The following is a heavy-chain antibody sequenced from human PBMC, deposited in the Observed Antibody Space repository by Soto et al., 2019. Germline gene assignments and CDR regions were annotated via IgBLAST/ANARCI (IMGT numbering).Heavy chain of an antibody. V-gene: IGHV4-59*01. CDR1: GRSISSYY. D-gene: IGHD2-2*01. CDR2: IYYSGST. J-gene: IGHJ6*03. Sequence: SETLSLTCPVSGRSISSYYWSCIRQPPKKGLEWIEYIYYSGSTNYNPSLKTRVSISVDTTNNPFSLKPSSVTAADTAVYYCARGLGAQYCSSTSCYAAYHYYMDVWGKGTTVTVSS. CDR3: ARGLGAQYCSSTSCYAAYHYYMDV.